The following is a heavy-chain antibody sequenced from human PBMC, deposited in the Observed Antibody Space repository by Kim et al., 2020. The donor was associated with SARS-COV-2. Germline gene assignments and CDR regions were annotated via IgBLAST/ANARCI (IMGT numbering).Heavy chain of an antibody. Sequence: KYYSTSLKTRLTISKDTSKNQVVLTMTNRDPVDTATYYCARGYSSGCLTDYWGQGTLVTVSS. CDR2: K. V-gene: IGHV2-70*01. D-gene: IGHD6-19*01. J-gene: IGHJ4*02. CDR3: ARGYSSGCLTDY.